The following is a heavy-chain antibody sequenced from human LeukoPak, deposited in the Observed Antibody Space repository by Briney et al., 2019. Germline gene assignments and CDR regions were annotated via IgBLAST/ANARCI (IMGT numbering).Heavy chain of an antibody. CDR1: GFTFNTYW. CDR2: MNQDGTEK. D-gene: IGHD1-1*01. V-gene: IGHV3-7*01. Sequence: GGSLRLSCAASGFTFNTYWMNWVRQAPGERLERVASMNQDGTEKYYVDSVKGRFTISRDNAKNSLYLQMDSLRAEDTAVYYCARDQGNGCFDPWGQGSLVTVSS. CDR3: ARDQGNGCFDP. J-gene: IGHJ5*02.